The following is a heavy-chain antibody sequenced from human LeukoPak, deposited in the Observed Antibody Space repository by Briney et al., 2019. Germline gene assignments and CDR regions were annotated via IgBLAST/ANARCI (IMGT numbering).Heavy chain of an antibody. V-gene: IGHV3-21*01. D-gene: IGHD6-13*01. CDR2: ISSSSSHI. Sequence: PGGSLRLSCAASGFTFSSYSMNWVRQAPGKGLEWVSSISSSSSHIYYADSVKGRFTMSRDNAKNSPYLQMNSLRADDTAVYYCARVLEAASFDYWGQGSPVTVSS. CDR1: GFTFSSYS. CDR3: ARVLEAASFDY. J-gene: IGHJ4*02.